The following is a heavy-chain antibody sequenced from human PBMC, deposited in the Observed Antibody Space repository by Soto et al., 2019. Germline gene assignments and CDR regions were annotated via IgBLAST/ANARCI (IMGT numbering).Heavy chain of an antibody. CDR1: GYTFTSYD. J-gene: IGHJ4*02. Sequence: QVQLVQSGAEVKKPGASVKVSCKTSGYTFTSYDINWVRQATGQGLEWMGWMNPNSGITGYAQKFQGRVTMTRNTSISTAYMELSSLRSEDTAVYYCASTGVVVTATFDYWGQGTLATVSS. CDR2: MNPNSGIT. CDR3: ASTGVVVTATFDY. V-gene: IGHV1-8*01. D-gene: IGHD2-15*01.